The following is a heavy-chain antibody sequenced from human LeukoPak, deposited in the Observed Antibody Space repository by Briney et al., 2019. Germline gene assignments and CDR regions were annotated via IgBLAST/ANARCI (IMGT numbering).Heavy chain of an antibody. CDR2: ISGSGGST. Sequence: GGTLRLSCAASGFTFSSYGMSWVRQAPGKGLEWVSAISGSGGSTYYADSVKGRFTISRDNSKNTLYLQMNSLRAEDTAVYYCAKGLALLGVGATNLNYWGQGTLVTVSS. D-gene: IGHD1-26*01. J-gene: IGHJ4*02. CDR3: AKGLALLGVGATNLNY. V-gene: IGHV3-23*01. CDR1: GFTFSSYG.